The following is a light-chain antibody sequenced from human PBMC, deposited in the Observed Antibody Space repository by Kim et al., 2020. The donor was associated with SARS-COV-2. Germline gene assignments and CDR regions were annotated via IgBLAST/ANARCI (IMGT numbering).Light chain of an antibody. CDR2: AAS. CDR1: QSISSY. CDR3: QQSCSTPRT. V-gene: IGKV1-39*01. Sequence: DIQMTQSPSSLSASVGDRVTITCRASQSISSYLNWYQQKPGKAPKLLIYAASSLQSGVPSRFSGCGSGTDFTLTISSLQPEDFATYYCQQSCSTPRTFGQGTKLEI. J-gene: IGKJ2*01.